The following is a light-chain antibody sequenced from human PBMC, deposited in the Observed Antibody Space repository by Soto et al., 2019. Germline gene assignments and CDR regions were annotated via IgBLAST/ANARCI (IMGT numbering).Light chain of an antibody. Sequence: DIVMTQSPVSLAVTPGEPASISCRSIHSLLHSNGKNYLDWYVQKPGQSPQLLIYLGSTRASGVPDRFSGSGSGTDFTLKISRVEAEDVGIYFCMQALQTPLFGQGTRLEI. CDR2: LGS. CDR3: MQALQTPL. V-gene: IGKV2-28*01. J-gene: IGKJ5*01. CDR1: HSLLHSNGKNY.